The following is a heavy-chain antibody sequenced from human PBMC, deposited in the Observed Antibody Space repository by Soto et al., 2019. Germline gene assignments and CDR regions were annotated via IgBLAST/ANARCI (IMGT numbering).Heavy chain of an antibody. V-gene: IGHV1-3*01. D-gene: IGHD4-17*01. CDR3: ARVLGGYTVTTRYYYYMDV. CDR2: INAGNGNT. Sequence: QVQLVQSGAEVKKPGASVKVACKASGYNFTSYAMHWVRQAPGPRLEWMGWINAGNGNTKYSHKFQGRVTITRDTSASTAYMELSSLRSEDTAVYYCARVLGGYTVTTRYYYYMDVWGKGTTVTVSS. J-gene: IGHJ6*03. CDR1: GYNFTSYA.